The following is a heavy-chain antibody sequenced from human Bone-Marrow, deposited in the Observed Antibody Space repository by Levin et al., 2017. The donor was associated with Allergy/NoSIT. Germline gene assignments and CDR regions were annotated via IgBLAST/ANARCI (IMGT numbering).Heavy chain of an antibody. V-gene: IGHV3-53*01. D-gene: IGHD1-26*01. CDR3: AKDSGPHSGSLPMVFDY. Sequence: GGSPRLSCAASGFSVRTNYMSWVRQAPGKGLEWVSIIYSGGSTYYADSVKGRLIISRDNSKNMVFLQMNRVRAEDTAVYYCAKDSGPHSGSLPMVFDYWGQGTPVAVSS. CDR2: IYSGGST. CDR1: GFSVRTNY. J-gene: IGHJ4*02.